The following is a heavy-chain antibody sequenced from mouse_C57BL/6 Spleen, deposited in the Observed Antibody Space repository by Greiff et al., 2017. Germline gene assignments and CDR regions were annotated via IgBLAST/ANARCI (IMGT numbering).Heavy chain of an antibody. D-gene: IGHD2-4*01. CDR3: ARGDDYDYYFDY. V-gene: IGHV1-78*01. J-gene: IGHJ2*01. Sequence: VKLQESDAELVKPGASVKISCKVSGYTFTDHTIHWMKQRPEQGLEWIGYIYPRDGSTKYNEKFKGKATLTADKSSSTAYMQLNSLTSEDSAVYFCARGDDYDYYFDYWGQGTTLTVSS. CDR1: GYTFTDHT. CDR2: IYPRDGST.